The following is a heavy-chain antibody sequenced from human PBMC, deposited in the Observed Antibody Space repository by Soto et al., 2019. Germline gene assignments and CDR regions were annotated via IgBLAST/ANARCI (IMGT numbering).Heavy chain of an antibody. V-gene: IGHV4-4*07. CDR2: IYSSGNT. CDR3: ARGQRFSDWFDP. Sequence: LSLTCSVSGGTISGYYWTWIRQPAGKGLEWIGRIYSSGNTKYNPSLQSRVTMSLDTSNNQFSLRLTSVTAADTAVYYCARGQRFSDWFDPWGQGTLVTVSS. D-gene: IGHD3-3*01. CDR1: GGTISGYY. J-gene: IGHJ5*02.